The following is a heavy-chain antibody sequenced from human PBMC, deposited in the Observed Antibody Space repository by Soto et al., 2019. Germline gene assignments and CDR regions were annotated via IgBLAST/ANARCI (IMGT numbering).Heavy chain of an antibody. CDR1: GFSLTTDGEG. CDR3: AHSRNLITEDAQVGDFDS. J-gene: IGHJ4*02. Sequence: QITLKESGPTLVKPTQTLTLTCSFPGFSLTTDGEGVGWVRQTPGEALEWLALIYWDDDERYSPSLKTRLTITKDTSKNQVVLIMTNMAPMDTATYYCAHSRNLITEDAQVGDFDSWGQGTLVTVSS. CDR2: IYWDDDE. D-gene: IGHD3-10*01. V-gene: IGHV2-5*02.